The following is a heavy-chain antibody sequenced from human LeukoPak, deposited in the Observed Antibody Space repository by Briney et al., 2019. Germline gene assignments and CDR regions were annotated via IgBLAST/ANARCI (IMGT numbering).Heavy chain of an antibody. Sequence: SETLSLTCTVSAGSISSYYWSWIRQPPGKGLEWIGYIYYSGSTNYNPSLKSRVTISVDTSKNQFSLRLSSVTAADTAVYYCARVTGYMIEDYFDYWGQGTLVTVSS. D-gene: IGHD3-22*01. CDR2: IYYSGST. CDR1: AGSISSYY. V-gene: IGHV4-59*01. CDR3: ARVTGYMIEDYFDY. J-gene: IGHJ4*02.